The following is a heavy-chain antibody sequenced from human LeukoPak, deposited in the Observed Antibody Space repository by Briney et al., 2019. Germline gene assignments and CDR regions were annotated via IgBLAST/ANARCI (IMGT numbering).Heavy chain of an antibody. V-gene: IGHV1-2*02. Sequence: PRASVKVSCKASGYTFTGYYMHWVRQAPGQGLEWMGWINPNSGGTNHAQKFQGRVTMTRDTSISTAYMELSRLRSDDTAVYYCARDRAYYDISDAFDIWGQGTMVTVSS. D-gene: IGHD3-9*01. J-gene: IGHJ3*02. CDR1: GYTFTGYY. CDR2: INPNSGGT. CDR3: ARDRAYYDISDAFDI.